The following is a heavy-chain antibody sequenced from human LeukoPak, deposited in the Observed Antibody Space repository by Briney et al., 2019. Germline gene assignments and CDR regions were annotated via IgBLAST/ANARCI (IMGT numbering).Heavy chain of an antibody. V-gene: IGHV3-7*03. CDR3: ARTIFGVTHGFDI. CDR1: GFTFSSYW. CDR2: IKQDGSEK. J-gene: IGHJ3*02. Sequence: GGSLRLSCAASGFTFSSYWMSWVRQAPGKGLEWVANIKQDGSEKYYADSVKGRFTISRDNSKNTLYLQMNSLRAEDTAVYYCARTIFGVTHGFDIWGQGTMVTVSS. D-gene: IGHD3-3*01.